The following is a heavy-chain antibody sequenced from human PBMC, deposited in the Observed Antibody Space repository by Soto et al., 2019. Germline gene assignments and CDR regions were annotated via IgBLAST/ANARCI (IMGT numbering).Heavy chain of an antibody. D-gene: IGHD6-13*01. CDR2: INHSGST. J-gene: IGHJ5*02. CDR3: ASLRSGLRGIAAAGTSNWFGP. CDR1: GGSFSGYY. V-gene: IGHV4-34*01. Sequence: PSETLSLTCAVYGGSFSGYYWSRIRQPPGKGLEWIGEINHSGSTNYNPSLKSRVTISVDTSKNQFSLKLSSVTAADTAVYYCASLRSGLRGIAAAGTSNWFGPWGQGTLLTVSS.